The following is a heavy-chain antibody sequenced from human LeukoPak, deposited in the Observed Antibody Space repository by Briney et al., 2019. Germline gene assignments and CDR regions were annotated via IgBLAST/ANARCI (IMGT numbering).Heavy chain of an antibody. J-gene: IGHJ4*02. CDR3: ARQMVMTTFFDY. D-gene: IGHD4/OR15-4a*01. CDR2: SYYSGST. V-gene: IGHV4-39*01. Sequence: SETLSLTCTVSGGSISSSSYYWGWIRRPPGKGLEGIGRSYYSGSTYYNPSLKSRVTISVDTSKNQFSLKLTSVTAADTAVYYCARQMVMTTFFDYWGQGDLGTVSS. CDR1: GGSISSSSYY.